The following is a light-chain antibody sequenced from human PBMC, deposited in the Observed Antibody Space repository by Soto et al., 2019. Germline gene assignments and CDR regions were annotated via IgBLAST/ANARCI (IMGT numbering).Light chain of an antibody. CDR1: QSVYTSY. CDR2: GAS. Sequence: EIVLTQSPGTLSLSPGERASVSCRASQSVYTSYLAWFQQKPGQAPRLLIYGASNRATGIPDRFSGSGSGTDFTLTITRLEPEDFAVYSCHQSGNSPYTFGQGTRLEIK. CDR3: HQSGNSPYT. V-gene: IGKV3-20*01. J-gene: IGKJ5*01.